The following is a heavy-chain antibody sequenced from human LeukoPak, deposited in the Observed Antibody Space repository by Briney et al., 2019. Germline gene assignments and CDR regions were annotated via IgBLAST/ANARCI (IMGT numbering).Heavy chain of an antibody. CDR3: ARLFYDFWSGHYYYYMYV. Sequence: SETLSLTCTVSGGSISSSTYYWGWIRQPPGKGLEWIGSISYSGSSYYNPSLKSRVTISVDTSKNQFSLKVSSVTAADTAVYYCARLFYDFWSGHYYYYMYVWGKGTTVTVSS. J-gene: IGHJ6*03. V-gene: IGHV4-39*01. D-gene: IGHD3-3*01. CDR1: GGSISSSTYY. CDR2: ISYSGSS.